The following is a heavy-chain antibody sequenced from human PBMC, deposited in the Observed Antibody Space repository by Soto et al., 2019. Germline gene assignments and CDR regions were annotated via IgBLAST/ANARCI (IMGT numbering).Heavy chain of an antibody. CDR3: ARGRDGYNTYYYYGMDV. V-gene: IGHV4-34*01. J-gene: IGHJ6*02. D-gene: IGHD5-12*01. CDR1: GGSFSGYY. CDR2: INHSGST. Sequence: SETLSLTCAVYGGSFSGYYWSWIRQPPGKGLEWIGEINHSGSTNYNPSLKSRVTISVDTSKNQFSLKLSSVTAADTAVYYCARGRDGYNTYYYYGMDVWGQGTTVTVSS.